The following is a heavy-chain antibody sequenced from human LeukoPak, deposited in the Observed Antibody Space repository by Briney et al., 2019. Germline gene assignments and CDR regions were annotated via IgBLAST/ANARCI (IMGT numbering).Heavy chain of an antibody. Sequence: PGGSLRLSCAASGFTFDDYGMSWVRQAPGKGLEWVSGINWNGGSTGYADSVKGRFTISRDNAKNSLYLQMNSLRAEDTALYYCARNRWVMIPNAFDIWGQGTMVTVSS. CDR1: GFTFDDYG. D-gene: IGHD3-3*01. J-gene: IGHJ3*02. CDR2: INWNGGST. CDR3: ARNRWVMIPNAFDI. V-gene: IGHV3-20*04.